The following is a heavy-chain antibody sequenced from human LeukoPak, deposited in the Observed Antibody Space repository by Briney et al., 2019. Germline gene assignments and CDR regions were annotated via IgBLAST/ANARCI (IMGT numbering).Heavy chain of an antibody. J-gene: IGHJ4*02. D-gene: IGHD1-26*01. CDR1: GLTFSTYA. CDR2: ISATGSTT. CDR3: ARGLGSYQSDY. Sequence: GGSLRLSCTASGLTFSTYALSWVRQTPGKGLEWLSVISATGSTTYYADSVRGRFTISRDNSKNTLYLQMNSLRAEDTAVYYCARGLGSYQSDYWGQGTLVTVSS. V-gene: IGHV3-23*01.